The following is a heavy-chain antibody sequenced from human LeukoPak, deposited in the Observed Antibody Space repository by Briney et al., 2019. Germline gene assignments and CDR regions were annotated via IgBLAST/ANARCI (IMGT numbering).Heavy chain of an antibody. CDR2: IYYSGST. CDR3: ARAEGYYYGSGSLGWFDP. D-gene: IGHD3-10*01. CDR1: GYSISSGYY. J-gene: IGHJ5*02. V-gene: IGHV4-38-2*01. Sequence: PSETLSLTCAVSGYSISSGYYWGWIRRPPGKGLEWIGSIYYSGSTYYNPSLKSRVTISVDTSKNQFSLKLSSVTAADTAVYYCARAEGYYYGSGSLGWFDPWGQGTLVTVSS.